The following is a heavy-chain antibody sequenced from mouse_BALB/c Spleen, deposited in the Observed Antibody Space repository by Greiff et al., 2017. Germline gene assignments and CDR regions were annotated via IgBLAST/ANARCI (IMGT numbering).Heavy chain of an antibody. Sequence: QVQLQQSGAELAKPGASVKMSCKASGYTFTSYWMHWVKQRPGQGLEWIGYINPSTGYTEYNQKFKDKATLTADKSSSTSYMQLSSLTSEDSAVYYCARRLGSSYAMDYWGQGTSVTVSS. CDR2: INPSTGYT. J-gene: IGHJ4*01. CDR3: ARRLGSSYAMDY. D-gene: IGHD1-1*01. CDR1: GYTFTSYW. V-gene: IGHV1-7*01.